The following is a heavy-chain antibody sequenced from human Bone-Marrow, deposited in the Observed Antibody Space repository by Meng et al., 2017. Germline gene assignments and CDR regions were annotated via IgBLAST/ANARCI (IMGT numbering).Heavy chain of an antibody. D-gene: IGHD2-2*01. Sequence: GESLKISCKGSGYSFTSYWIGWVRQMPGKGLEWMGIIYPGDSDTRYSPSFQGQVTISADKSISTAYLQWRSLKASDTAMYYCSRPGSDCSSTSCYPPSIGYWGQGTLVTVSS. CDR1: GYSFTSYW. V-gene: IGHV5-51*01. CDR2: IYPGDSDT. CDR3: SRPGSDCSSTSCYPPSIGY. J-gene: IGHJ4*02.